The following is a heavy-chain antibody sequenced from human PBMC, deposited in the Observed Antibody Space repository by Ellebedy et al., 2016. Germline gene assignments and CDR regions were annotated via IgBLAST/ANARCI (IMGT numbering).Heavy chain of an antibody. V-gene: IGHV3-53*01. CDR3: VTPGGYVGAFDQ. Sequence: GESLKISCAASGFIFSDHYMGWVRQAPGKGLDWVSVIYIAGSTYYVDSVKGRFIISRDNSKNTLLLQMNSLRVEDTAVYYCVTPGGYVGAFDQWGQGTLVIVSS. CDR2: IYIAGST. CDR1: GFIFSDHY. J-gene: IGHJ4*02. D-gene: IGHD6-13*01.